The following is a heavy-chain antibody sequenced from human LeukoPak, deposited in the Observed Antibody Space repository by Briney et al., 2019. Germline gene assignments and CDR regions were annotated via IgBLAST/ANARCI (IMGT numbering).Heavy chain of an antibody. CDR3: ARLSEYYYYMDV. V-gene: IGHV4-59*08. CDR1: GGSISSYY. CDR2: IYYSGST. Sequence: PSETLSLTCTVSGGSISSYYWSWIRQPPGKGLEWIGYIYYSGSTNYNPSLKSRVTISVDTSKNQFSLKLSSVTAADTAVYYCARLSEYYYYMDVWGKGTTVTVSS. J-gene: IGHJ6*03. D-gene: IGHD3-16*02.